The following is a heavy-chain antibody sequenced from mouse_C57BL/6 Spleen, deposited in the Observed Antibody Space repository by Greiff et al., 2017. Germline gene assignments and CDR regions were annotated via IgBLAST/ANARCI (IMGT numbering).Heavy chain of an antibody. CDR3: TRDGRGIYYGYENYAMDY. D-gene: IGHD2-2*01. CDR2: IDPETGGT. J-gene: IGHJ4*01. V-gene: IGHV1-15*01. CDR1: GYTFTDYE. Sequence: QVQLKESGAELVRPGASVTLSCKASGYTFTDYEMHWVKQTPVHGLEWIGAIDPETGGTAYNQKFKGKAILTADKSSSTAYMELRSLTSEDSAFYYCTRDGRGIYYGYENYAMDYWGQGTSVTVSS.